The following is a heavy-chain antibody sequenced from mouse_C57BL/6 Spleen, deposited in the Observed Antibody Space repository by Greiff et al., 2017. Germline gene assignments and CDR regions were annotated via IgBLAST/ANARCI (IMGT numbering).Heavy chain of an antibody. Sequence: QVHVKQSGAELAKPGASVKLSCKASGYTFTSYWMHWVKQRPGQGLEWIGYINPSSGYTKYNQKFKDKATLTADKSSSTAYMQLSSLTYEDSAVYYCARSAGTERNYFDYWGQGTTLTVSS. D-gene: IGHD4-1*01. CDR3: ARSAGTERNYFDY. J-gene: IGHJ2*01. CDR2: INPSSGYT. V-gene: IGHV1-7*01. CDR1: GYTFTSYW.